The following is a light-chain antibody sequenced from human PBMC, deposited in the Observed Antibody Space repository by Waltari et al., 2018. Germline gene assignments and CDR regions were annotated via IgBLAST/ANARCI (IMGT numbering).Light chain of an antibody. CDR2: DAS. J-gene: IGKJ1*01. V-gene: IGKV3-20*01. CDR3: QKYERLPAT. CDR1: QSVSRA. Sequence: SPGETATLSCRASQSVSRALVWYQQKPGQAPRLLIYDASRRAPGIPDRFSGSGSGTDFSLTISRLEPEDFAVYYCQKYERLPATFGQGTKVEIK.